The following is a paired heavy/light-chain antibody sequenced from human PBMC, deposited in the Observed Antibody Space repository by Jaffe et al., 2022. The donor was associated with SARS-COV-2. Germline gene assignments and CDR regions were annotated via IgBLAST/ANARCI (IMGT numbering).Light chain of an antibody. Sequence: QSVLTQPPSASGTPGQRVTISCSGSSSNLGTNYVYWHQQLPGTAPKLLIYRNNQRPSGVPGRFSASKSGTSASLAISGLRSEDEADYYCTTWDDTLSGWVFGGGTKLTVL. V-gene: IGLV1-47*01. CDR2: RNN. J-gene: IGLJ3*02. CDR1: SSNLGTNY. CDR3: TTWDDTLSGWV.
Heavy chain of an antibody. D-gene: IGHD4-17*01. CDR3: AASATYGDYPDRPQYAFDS. Sequence: QLQLQESGPGLVKPSETLSLTCTVSSGSITNSRYYWGCIRQPPGKGLEWIGHLYYGGNTYYNPSLNSRVTISVDTSKNQFSLKLNSVTAADTAVYYCAASATYGDYPDRPQYAFDSWGQGTLVTVSS. J-gene: IGHJ4*02. CDR2: LYYGGNT. CDR1: SGSITNSRYY. V-gene: IGHV4-39*01.